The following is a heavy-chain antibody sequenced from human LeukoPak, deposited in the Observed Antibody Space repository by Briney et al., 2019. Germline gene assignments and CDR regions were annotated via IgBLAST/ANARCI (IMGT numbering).Heavy chain of an antibody. CDR1: GDSISSYY. V-gene: IGHV4-59*01. Sequence: SRTLSLTCTVSGDSISSYYWSWIRQPPGKGLDWIGYIFFSGSTNYNPSLKSRVTISVDTSKSQFSLKLSSVTAADTAIYYCARYNSGWSYFDYWGQGTLVTVSS. J-gene: IGHJ4*02. CDR3: ARYNSGWSYFDY. CDR2: IFFSGST. D-gene: IGHD6-19*01.